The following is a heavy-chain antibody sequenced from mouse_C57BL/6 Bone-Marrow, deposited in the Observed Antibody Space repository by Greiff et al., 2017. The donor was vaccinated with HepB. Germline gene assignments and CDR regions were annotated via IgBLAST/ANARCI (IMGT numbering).Heavy chain of an antibody. CDR3: ARGEQLRVYF. CDR2: IDPSDSYT. V-gene: IGHV1-59*01. D-gene: IGHD3-2*02. J-gene: IGHJ2*01. Sequence: LQQPGAELVRPGTSVKLSCKASGYTFTSYWMHWVKQRPGQGLEWMGVIDPSDSYTNYNLKFKGKATMTVDTSSSTAYMQLSSLTSEDSAVYYCARGEQLRVYFWGQGTALTVSS. CDR1: GYTFTSYW.